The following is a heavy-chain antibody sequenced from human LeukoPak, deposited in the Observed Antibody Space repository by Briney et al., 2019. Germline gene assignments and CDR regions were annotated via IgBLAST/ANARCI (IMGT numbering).Heavy chain of an antibody. D-gene: IGHD6-6*01. CDR3: ARVDTIYSSSSEWAFTY. Sequence: ASVKVSCKASVYTFTIYYMHWLRQAPGQGLEWMGIINPSGGSTSYAQKFQGRVTMTRDTPTSTVYMELSSLRSEDTAVYYCARVDTIYSSSSEWAFTYWGQGTLVTVSS. V-gene: IGHV1-46*01. J-gene: IGHJ4*02. CDR1: VYTFTIYY. CDR2: INPSGGST.